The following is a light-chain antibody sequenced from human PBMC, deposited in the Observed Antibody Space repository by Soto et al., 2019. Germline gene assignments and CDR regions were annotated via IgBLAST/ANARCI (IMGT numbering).Light chain of an antibody. J-gene: IGKJ1*01. V-gene: IGKV1-5*03. CDR3: QQYNSYWT. CDR2: KAS. Sequence: DIQMTQSPSTLSPSVGDRVTITCRASQTISTWLAWYQQKPGRAPKLLIYKASSLESGVPSRLSGSGYGTEFTLTISSMQPDDFATYYCQQYNSYWTFGQGTKVDIK. CDR1: QTISTW.